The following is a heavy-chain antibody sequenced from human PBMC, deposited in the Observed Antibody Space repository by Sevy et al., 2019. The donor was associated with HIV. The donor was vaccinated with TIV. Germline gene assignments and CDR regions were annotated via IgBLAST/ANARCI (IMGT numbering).Heavy chain of an antibody. V-gene: IGHV3-23*01. CDR1: GFTFSSYA. D-gene: IGHD3-22*01. CDR3: ATALITYYYDSSGYPFDY. Sequence: GGSLRLSCAASGFTFSSYAMSWVRQAPGKGLEWVSAISGSGGSTYYADSVKGRFTISRDNSKNTLYLQRNSLRAEGTAVYYRATALITYYYDSSGYPFDYWGQGTLVTVSS. J-gene: IGHJ4*02. CDR2: ISGSGGST.